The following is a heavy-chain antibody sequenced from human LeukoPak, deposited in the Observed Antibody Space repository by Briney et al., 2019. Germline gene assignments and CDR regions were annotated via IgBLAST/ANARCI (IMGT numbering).Heavy chain of an antibody. CDR3: ARTTMVRGTYYMDV. J-gene: IGHJ6*03. CDR1: GGSISSSSYY. V-gene: IGHV4-39*07. Sequence: SETLSLTCTVSGGSISSSSYYWGWIRQPPGKGLEWIGSIYYSGSTYYNPSLKSRVTISVDTSKNQFSLKLSSVTAADTAVYYCARTTMVRGTYYMDVWSKGTTVTISS. CDR2: IYYSGST. D-gene: IGHD3-10*01.